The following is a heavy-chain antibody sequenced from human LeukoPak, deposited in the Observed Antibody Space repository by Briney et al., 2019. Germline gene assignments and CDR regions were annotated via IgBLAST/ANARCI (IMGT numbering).Heavy chain of an antibody. V-gene: IGHV1-8*01. J-gene: IGHJ4*02. Sequence: ASVKVSCKASGYTFSSYEINWVRQATGQGLEWMGWMNPNSANTGCAQKFQGRVTMTRDTSISTAYMELSSLTSEDTAVYYCARGSSTSSLLAYWGQGTLLTVST. CDR2: MNPNSANT. CDR3: ARGSSTSSLLAY. D-gene: IGHD6-6*01. CDR1: GYTFSSYE.